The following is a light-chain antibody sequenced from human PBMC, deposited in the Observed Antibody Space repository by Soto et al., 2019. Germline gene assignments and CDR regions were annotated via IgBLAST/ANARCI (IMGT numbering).Light chain of an antibody. CDR1: SSDVGGYNY. Sequence: QSALTQPASVSGSPGQSITISCTGTSSDVGGYNYVSWYQQHPGKAPKLMIYDVSNRPSGVSNRFSGSKSGNTASLTISGLQAEDEADYYCSSYTSNSTLNHVFGTGTKVNVL. CDR2: DVS. V-gene: IGLV2-14*01. CDR3: SSYTSNSTLNHV. J-gene: IGLJ1*01.